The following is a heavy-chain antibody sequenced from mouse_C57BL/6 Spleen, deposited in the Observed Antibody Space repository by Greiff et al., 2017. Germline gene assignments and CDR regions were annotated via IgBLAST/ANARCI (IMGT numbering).Heavy chain of an antibody. D-gene: IGHD2-1*01. CDR2: IWTGGGT. CDR1: GFSLTSYA. CDR3: ARKYYYGNNGGSYYAMDY. Sequence: QVQLQQSGPGLVAPSQSLSITCTVSGFSLTSYAISWVRQPPGKGLEWLGVIWTGGGTNYNSAFKSRLSISKDNSKSQVFLKMNSLQTDDTARYYCARKYYYGNNGGSYYAMDYWGQGTSVTVSS. J-gene: IGHJ4*01. V-gene: IGHV2-9-1*01.